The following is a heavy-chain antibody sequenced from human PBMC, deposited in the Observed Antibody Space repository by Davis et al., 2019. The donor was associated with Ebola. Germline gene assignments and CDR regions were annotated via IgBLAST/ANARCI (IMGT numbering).Heavy chain of an antibody. D-gene: IGHD2-2*01. V-gene: IGHV4-34*01. CDR1: GGSFSGYY. Sequence: MPGGSLRLSCAVYGGSFSGYYWSWIRQPPGKGLEWIGEINHSGSTNYNPSLKSRVTISVDTSKNQFSLKLSSVTAADTAVYYCARTRVPAADDAFDIWGQGTMVTVSS. J-gene: IGHJ3*02. CDR3: ARTRVPAADDAFDI. CDR2: INHSGST.